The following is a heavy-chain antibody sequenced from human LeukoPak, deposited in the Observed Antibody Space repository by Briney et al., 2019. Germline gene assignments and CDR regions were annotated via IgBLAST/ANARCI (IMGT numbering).Heavy chain of an antibody. J-gene: IGHJ4*02. CDR1: AFTFSGYS. V-gene: IGHV3-48*01. CDR2: ISPSATTI. CDR3: ASAFGRGNY. D-gene: IGHD3-16*01. Sequence: GSLRLSCAASAFTFSGYSMNWVRQAPGKGLEWVSYISPSATTIYYADSVKGRFTISRDNAKNSLYLQMNSLRAEDTAVYFCASAFGRGNYWGQGTLVTVSS.